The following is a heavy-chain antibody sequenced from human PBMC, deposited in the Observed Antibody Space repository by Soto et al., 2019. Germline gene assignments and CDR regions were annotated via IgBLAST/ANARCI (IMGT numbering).Heavy chain of an antibody. CDR3: ARDEIRYDNDSPDY. J-gene: IGHJ4*02. V-gene: IGHV3-43*01. CDR1: GFTFDDYG. Sequence: PVGSLRLSCAASGFTFDDYGMHWVRQVPGKRLEWVSFISWNGATTYYAGPVEGRFTVSRDNTKNFVYLQMNSLRIEDSAVYYCARDEIRYDNDSPDYWGQGTLVTVSS. D-gene: IGHD3-22*01. CDR2: ISWNGATT.